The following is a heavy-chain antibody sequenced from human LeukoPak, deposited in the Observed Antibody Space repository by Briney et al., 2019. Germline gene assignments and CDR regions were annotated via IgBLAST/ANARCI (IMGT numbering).Heavy chain of an antibody. Sequence: PGGSLRLSCAASGVTFSSYWMSWVRQAPGKGLEWVANIKQDGSEKYYVDSVKGRFTISRDNAKNSLYLQMNSLRAEDTAVYYCARDLRIAVASYWGQGTMVTVSS. CDR3: ARDLRIAVASY. D-gene: IGHD6-19*01. V-gene: IGHV3-7*01. J-gene: IGHJ4*02. CDR2: IKQDGSEK. CDR1: GVTFSSYW.